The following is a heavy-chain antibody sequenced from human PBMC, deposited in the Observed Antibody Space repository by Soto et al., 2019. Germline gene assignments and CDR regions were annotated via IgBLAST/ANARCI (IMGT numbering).Heavy chain of an antibody. J-gene: IGHJ6*02. CDR1: GFTFSSYE. Sequence: GGSLRLSCAASGFTFSSYEMNWVRQAPGKGLEWVSYISSSGSTIYYADSVKGRFTISRDNAKNSLYLQMNSLRAEDTAVYYCARGLRFADRYYYGMDVWGQGTTVTVS. CDR2: ISSSGSTI. D-gene: IGHD2-21*01. V-gene: IGHV3-48*03. CDR3: ARGLRFADRYYYGMDV.